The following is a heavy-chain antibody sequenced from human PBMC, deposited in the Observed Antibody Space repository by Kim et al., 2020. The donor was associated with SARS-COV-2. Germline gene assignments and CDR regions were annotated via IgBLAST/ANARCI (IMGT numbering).Heavy chain of an antibody. Sequence: GSLRLSCAASGFTFDDYAIQWVRQVPGKGLEWVSLISRDGGEIKYADSVKGRFTISRDYSKKSVYLQMNSLRSEDTALYYCVRGQQWLIKNWGQGTQVTVSS. CDR1: GFTFDDYA. J-gene: IGHJ4*02. CDR3: VRGQQWLIKN. V-gene: IGHV3-43*02. CDR2: ISRDGGEI. D-gene: IGHD6-19*01.